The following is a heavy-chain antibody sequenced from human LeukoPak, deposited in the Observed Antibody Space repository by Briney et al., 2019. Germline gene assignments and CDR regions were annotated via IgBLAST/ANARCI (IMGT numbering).Heavy chain of an antibody. CDR3: ARGGWIGELLIDY. D-gene: IGHD3-10*01. CDR2: IYYSGST. CDR1: GGSISSYY. V-gene: IGHV4-59*01. Sequence: SETLSLTCTVSGGSISSYYWSWIRQPPGKGLEWIGYIYYSGSTNYNPSLKSRVTISVDTSKNQFSLKLSSATAADTAVYYCARGGWIGELLIDYWGQGTLVTVSS. J-gene: IGHJ4*02.